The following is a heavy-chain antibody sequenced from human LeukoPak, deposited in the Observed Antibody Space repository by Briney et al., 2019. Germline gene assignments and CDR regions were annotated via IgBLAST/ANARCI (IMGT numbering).Heavy chain of an antibody. CDR3: ARDAYSYGSPFDY. CDR2: IYYSGST. Sequence: SETLSLTCTVSGGSISSGGYYWSWIRQHPGKGLEWIGYIYYSGSTYYNPSLKSRVTISVDTSKNQFSLKLSSVTAADTAVYYCARDAYSYGSPFDYWGQGTLVTVSS. J-gene: IGHJ4*02. D-gene: IGHD5-18*01. CDR1: GGSISSGGYY. V-gene: IGHV4-31*03.